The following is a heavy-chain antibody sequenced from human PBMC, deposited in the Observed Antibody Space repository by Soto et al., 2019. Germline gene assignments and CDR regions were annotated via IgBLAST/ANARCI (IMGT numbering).Heavy chain of an antibody. CDR3: ASNPIAAAGMNAFDI. CDR1: GDSVSSNSAA. Sequence: KQSQTLSLTCAISGDSVSSNSAAWNWIRQSPSRGLEWLGRTYYRSKWYNDYAVSVKSRITINPDTSKNQFSLQLNSVTPEDTAVYYCASNPIAAAGMNAFDIWGQGTMVTVSS. V-gene: IGHV6-1*01. J-gene: IGHJ3*02. D-gene: IGHD6-13*01. CDR2: TYYRSKWYN.